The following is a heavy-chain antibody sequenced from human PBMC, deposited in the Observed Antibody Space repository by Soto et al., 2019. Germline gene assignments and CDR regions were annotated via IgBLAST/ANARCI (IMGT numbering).Heavy chain of an antibody. Sequence: SETLSLTCTVSGGSISSYYWSWIRQPPGKGLEWIGYIYYSGSTNYNPSLKSRVTISVDTSKNQFSLKLSSVTAADTAVYYCAREDGDYAFYYGMDVWGQGTTVTVSS. CDR1: GGSISSYY. CDR2: IYYSGST. V-gene: IGHV4-59*01. D-gene: IGHD4-17*01. CDR3: AREDGDYAFYYGMDV. J-gene: IGHJ6*02.